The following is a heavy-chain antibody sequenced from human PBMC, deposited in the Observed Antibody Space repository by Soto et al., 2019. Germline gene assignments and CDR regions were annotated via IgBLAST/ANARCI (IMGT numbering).Heavy chain of an antibody. J-gene: IGHJ4*02. CDR3: AKDTDGYTAY. V-gene: IGHV3-30*18. D-gene: IGHD5-12*01. Sequence: QVQLVESGGGVVQPGRSLRLSCAASGFTFSSYGMHWVRQAPGKGLEWVAVISYDGSNKYYADSVKGRFTISRDNSENTLYLQMNSLRAEDTAVYYCAKDTDGYTAYWGQGTLVTVSS. CDR1: GFTFSSYG. CDR2: ISYDGSNK.